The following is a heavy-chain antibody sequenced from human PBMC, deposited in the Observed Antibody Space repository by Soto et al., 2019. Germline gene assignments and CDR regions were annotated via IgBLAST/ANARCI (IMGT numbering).Heavy chain of an antibody. CDR3: ASTKYDSSAYYYWYLGL. Sequence: QVELVQSGAEVKKPGSSVKVSCQASEDTFRNYAISWVRQAPGQGLEWMGGIIPIFVTANYAQKCQGRVTITADTSANTVYLELSSLRSEDTAVYDCASTKYDSSAYYYWYLGLWGRGTLVTVSS. D-gene: IGHD3-22*01. CDR2: IIPIFVTA. J-gene: IGHJ2*01. CDR1: EDTFRNYA. V-gene: IGHV1-69*06.